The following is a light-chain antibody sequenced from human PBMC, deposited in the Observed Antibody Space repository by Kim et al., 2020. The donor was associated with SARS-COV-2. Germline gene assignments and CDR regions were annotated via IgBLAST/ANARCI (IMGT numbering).Light chain of an antibody. Sequence: QSVLTQPASVSGSPGHSITISCTGTSSDIGNSNFVSWFQQHPGKVPKLIIYEVNKRPSGASDRFSGSKSGNTASLTISGLQAEDETDYYCCSYAGNSRFVFGGGTQLTVL. J-gene: IGLJ2*01. CDR1: SSDIGNSNF. V-gene: IGLV2-23*02. CDR3: CSYAGNSRFV. CDR2: EVN.